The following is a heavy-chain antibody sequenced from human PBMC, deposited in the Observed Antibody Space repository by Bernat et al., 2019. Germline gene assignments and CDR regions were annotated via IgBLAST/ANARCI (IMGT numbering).Heavy chain of an antibody. Sequence: QMQLVQSGPEVKKPGTSVKVSCKASGFTFTSSAVQWVRQARGQRLEWIGWIVVGSGNTNYAQKFQERVTITRDMSTSTAYMELSSLRSEDTAVYYCAAGYYYGSGSYYIPDYWGQGTLATVSS. J-gene: IGHJ4*02. CDR1: GFTFTSSA. CDR3: AAGYYYGSGSYYIPDY. CDR2: IVVGSGNT. D-gene: IGHD3-10*01. V-gene: IGHV1-58*01.